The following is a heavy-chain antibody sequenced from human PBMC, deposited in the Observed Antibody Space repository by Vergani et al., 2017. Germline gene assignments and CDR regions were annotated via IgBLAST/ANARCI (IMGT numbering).Heavy chain of an antibody. Sequence: VQLVESGGGVVQPGRSLRLSCAASGFTFDDYAMHWVRQAPGKGLEWVSGISWNSGSIGYAESVKGRFTISRDNAKNSLYLQMNSLRAEDTALYYCAKADTKLAVTGSTDYWGQGTLVTVSS. J-gene: IGHJ4*02. V-gene: IGHV3-9*01. CDR3: AKADTKLAVTGSTDY. D-gene: IGHD6-19*01. CDR1: GFTFDDYA. CDR2: ISWNSGSI.